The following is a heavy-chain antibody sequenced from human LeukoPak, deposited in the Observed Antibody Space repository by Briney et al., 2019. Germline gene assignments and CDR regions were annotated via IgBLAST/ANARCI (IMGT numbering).Heavy chain of an antibody. CDR1: GGTFSSYA. V-gene: IGHV1-69*13. CDR3: ARGTMVRGVIFDGMDV. Sequence: ASVTVSCTASGGTFSSYAISWVRQAPGQGLEWMGGIIPIFGTANYAQKFQGRVTITADESTSTAYMELSSLRSEDTAVYYCARGTMVRGVIFDGMDVWGQGTTVTVSS. J-gene: IGHJ6*02. CDR2: IIPIFGTA. D-gene: IGHD3-10*01.